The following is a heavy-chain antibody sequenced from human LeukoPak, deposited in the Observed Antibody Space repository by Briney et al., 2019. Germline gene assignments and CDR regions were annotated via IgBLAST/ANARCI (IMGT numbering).Heavy chain of an antibody. CDR2: ISAYNGNT. CDR3: ARGSRRDGSLGH. D-gene: IGHD5-24*01. Sequence: ASVKVSCKASGYTFTSYGISWVRQAPGQGLEWMGWISAYNGNTNYAQKLQGRVTMTRDTSISTAYMELSRLRSDDTAVYYCARGSRRDGSLGHWGQGTLVTVSS. CDR1: GYTFTSYG. V-gene: IGHV1-18*01. J-gene: IGHJ4*02.